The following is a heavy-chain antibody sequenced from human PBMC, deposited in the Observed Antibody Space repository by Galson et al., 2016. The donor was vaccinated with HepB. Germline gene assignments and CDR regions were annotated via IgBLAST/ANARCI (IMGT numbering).Heavy chain of an antibody. CDR3: ARDPLVPKYRNGMDV. CDR2: INTNNGDT. J-gene: IGHJ6*02. D-gene: IGHD1-14*01. Sequence: SVKVSCKASGYTFTRHGISWVRQAPGQGLEWMGWINTNNGDTDYAQKLQGRVTITTDTSTSTGYMELWSLRSDDTAVYYCARDPLVPKYRNGMDVWGQGTTVTVSS. V-gene: IGHV1-18*04. CDR1: GYTFTRHG.